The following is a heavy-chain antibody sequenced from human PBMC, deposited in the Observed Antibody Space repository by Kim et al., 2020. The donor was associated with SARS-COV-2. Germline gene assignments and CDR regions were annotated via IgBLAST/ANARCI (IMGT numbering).Heavy chain of an antibody. CDR2: IIPNFGAA. CDR1: GGSFNKYV. J-gene: IGHJ4*02. V-gene: IGHV1-69*06. CDR3: ARDEVDTFAC. Sequence: SVKVSCKASGGSFNKYVTNWLRQATGQGLEWMGGIIPNFGAANYAQKFQGRVTITADKSTSTAYMELNSLTSDDTAVYFCARDEVDTFACWGKGTLVTVSS. D-gene: IGHD1-26*01.